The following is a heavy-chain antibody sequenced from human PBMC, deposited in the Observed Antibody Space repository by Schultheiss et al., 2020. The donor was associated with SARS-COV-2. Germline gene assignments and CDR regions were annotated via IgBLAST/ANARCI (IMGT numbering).Heavy chain of an antibody. Sequence: ASVKVSCKVSGYTLTELSMHWVRQAPGKGLEWMGGFDPEDGETIYAQKFQGRVTITADESTSTAYMELSSLRAEDTAVYYCAREVFLDYWGQGTLVTVSS. D-gene: IGHD1-14*01. CDR2: FDPEDGET. CDR1: GYTLTELS. J-gene: IGHJ4*02. CDR3: AREVFLDY. V-gene: IGHV1-24*01.